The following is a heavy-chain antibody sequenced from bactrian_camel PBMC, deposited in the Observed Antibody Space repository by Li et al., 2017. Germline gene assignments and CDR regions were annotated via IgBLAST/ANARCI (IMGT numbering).Heavy chain of an antibody. V-gene: IGHV3S9*01. CDR1: GYTLSGFC. D-gene: IGHD1*01. Sequence: QVQLVESGGGSVQAGGSLRLSCAASGYTLSGFCMGWVRQAPGKEREEVAGIDTSGSTYYADTVKGRFTISLSHDNDNAKNTVYLQMNSLKPEDTALYFCAAYQKRYAVSCSHVAADYEYWGQGTQVTVS. J-gene: IGHJ4*01. CDR2: IDTSGST. CDR3: AAYQKRYAVSCSHVAADYEY.